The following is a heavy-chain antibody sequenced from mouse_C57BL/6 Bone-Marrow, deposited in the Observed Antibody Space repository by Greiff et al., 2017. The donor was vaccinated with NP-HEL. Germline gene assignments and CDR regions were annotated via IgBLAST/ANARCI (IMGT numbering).Heavy chain of an antibody. CDR2: IDPETGGT. Sequence: QVQLQQSGAELVRPGASVTLSCKASGYTFTDYEMHWVKQTPVHGLEWIGAIDPETGGTAYNQKFKGKAILTADKSSSTAYMELRSLTSDDSAVYYCSNWDGAWFAYWGQGTLVTVSA. CDR3: SNWDGAWFAY. D-gene: IGHD4-1*01. V-gene: IGHV1-15*01. CDR1: GYTFTDYE. J-gene: IGHJ3*01.